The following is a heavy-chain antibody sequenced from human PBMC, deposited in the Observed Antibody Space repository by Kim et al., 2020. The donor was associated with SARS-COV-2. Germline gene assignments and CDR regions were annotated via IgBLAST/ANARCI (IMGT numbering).Heavy chain of an antibody. CDR3: ARVGVYRQQLVPHFDY. J-gene: IGHJ4*02. D-gene: IGHD6-13*01. CDR2: IYYSGST. CDR1: GGSISSSSYY. Sequence: SETLSLTCTVSGGSISSSSYYWGWIRQPPGKGLEWIGSIYYSGSTYYNPSLKSRVTISVDTSKNQFSLKLSSVTAADTAVYYCARVGVYRQQLVPHFDYWGQGTLVTVSS. V-gene: IGHV4-39*07.